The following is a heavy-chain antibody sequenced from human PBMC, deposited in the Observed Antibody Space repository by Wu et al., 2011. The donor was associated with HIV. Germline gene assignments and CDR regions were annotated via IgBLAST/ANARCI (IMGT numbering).Heavy chain of an antibody. Sequence: QVQLVQSGAEVKKPGSSVKVSCKASGGTFSSYAISWVRQAPGQGLEWMGGIIPIFGTANYAQKFKGRLTISADNSTSTAFMELSSLTSDDTAMYYCVDSGYDRETVRFDFWGLGTLVTVSS. V-gene: IGHV1-69*14. J-gene: IGHJ4*02. CDR1: GGTFSSYA. D-gene: IGHD5-12*01. CDR3: VDSGYDRETVRFDF. CDR2: IIPIFGTA.